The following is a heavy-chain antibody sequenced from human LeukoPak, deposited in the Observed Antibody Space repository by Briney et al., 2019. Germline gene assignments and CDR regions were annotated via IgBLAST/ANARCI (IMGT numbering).Heavy chain of an antibody. V-gene: IGHV4-34*01. CDR1: GGSFSGYY. CDR2: INHSGST. D-gene: IGHD4-11*01. CDR3: ARAASLSYSNSPYYYYGMDV. Sequence: SETLSLTCAVYGGSFSGYYWSWIRQPPGKGLEWIGEINHSGSTNYNPSLKSRVTISVDTSKNQFSLKLSSVTAADTAVYYCARAASLSYSNSPYYYYGMDVWGQGTTVTVSS. J-gene: IGHJ6*02.